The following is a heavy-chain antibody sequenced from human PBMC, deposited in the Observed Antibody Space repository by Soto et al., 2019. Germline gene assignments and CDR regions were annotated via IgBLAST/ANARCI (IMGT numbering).Heavy chain of an antibody. V-gene: IGHV1-18*01. CDR1: GYTFTSYG. J-gene: IGHJ5*02. CDR3: ARVPGPYYDFWSGYSTSLNDNWFDP. D-gene: IGHD3-3*01. Sequence: GASVKFSCKASGYTFTSYGISWVRQAPGQGLEWMGWISAYNGNTNYAQKLQGRVTMTTDTSTSTAYMELRSLRPDDTAVYYCARVPGPYYDFWSGYSTSLNDNWFDPWGQGTLVTVSS. CDR2: ISAYNGNT.